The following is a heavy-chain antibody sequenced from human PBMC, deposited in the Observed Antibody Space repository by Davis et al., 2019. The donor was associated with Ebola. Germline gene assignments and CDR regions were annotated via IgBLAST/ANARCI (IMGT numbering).Heavy chain of an antibody. V-gene: IGHV4-59*12. J-gene: IGHJ4*02. CDR3: ASLPHCSSTSCHSFDY. CDR2: IYYSGST. CDR1: GGSFSGYY. Sequence: PGGSLRLSCAVYGGSFSGYYWSWIRQPPGKGLEWIGYIYYSGSTNYNPSLKSRVTISVDTSKNQFSLKLSSVTAADTAVYYCASLPHCSSTSCHSFDYWGQGTLVTVSS. D-gene: IGHD2-2*01.